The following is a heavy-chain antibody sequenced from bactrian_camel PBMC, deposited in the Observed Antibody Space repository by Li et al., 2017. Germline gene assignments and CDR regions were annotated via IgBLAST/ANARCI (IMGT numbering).Heavy chain of an antibody. CDR3: TRETQWVGYHEFAEY. CDR1: GYTLPMN. V-gene: IGHV3S53*01. D-gene: IGHD5*01. CDR2: INTVGST. Sequence: QVQLVESGGGSVQAGESLRLSCVASGYTLPMNMAWFRRAAGKEREGVATINTVGSTNYTDSVKGRFTVSRDDAKNTLYLQLNSLTREDSAMYYCTRETQWVGYHEFAEYWGQGTQVTVS. J-gene: IGHJ4*01.